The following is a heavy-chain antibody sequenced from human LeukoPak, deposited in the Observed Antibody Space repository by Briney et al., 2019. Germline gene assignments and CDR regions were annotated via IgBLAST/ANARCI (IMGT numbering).Heavy chain of an antibody. CDR2: ISYDGSNK. CDR1: GFTFSSYA. J-gene: IGHJ4*02. V-gene: IGHV3-30*04. Sequence: HSGGSPRLSCAASGFTFSSYAMHWVRQAPGKGLEWVAVISYDGSNKYYADSVKGRFTISRDNSKNTLYLQMNSLRAEDTAVYYCARDLGKDWGQGTLVTVSS. CDR3: ARDLGKD.